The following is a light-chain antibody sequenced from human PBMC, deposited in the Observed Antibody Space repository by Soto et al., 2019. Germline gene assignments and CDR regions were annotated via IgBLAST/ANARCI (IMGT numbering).Light chain of an antibody. CDR3: ASYTTSSTYV. CDR1: SSDVGGYSY. Sequence: QSVLTQPASVSGSPGQSIAISCTGTSSDVGGYSYVSWYQQQPGKAPKLVISDVSNRPSGVSDRFFGSKSGNTASLTISGLQTEDEADYYCASYTTSSTYVFGTGTKVTVL. CDR2: DVS. V-gene: IGLV2-14*01. J-gene: IGLJ1*01.